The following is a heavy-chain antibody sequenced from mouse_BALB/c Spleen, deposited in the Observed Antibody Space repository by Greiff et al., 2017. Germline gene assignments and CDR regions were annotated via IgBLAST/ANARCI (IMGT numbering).Heavy chain of an antibody. CDR1: GYAFSSSW. V-gene: IGHV1-82*01. CDR2: IYPGDGDT. D-gene: IGHD2-10*01. J-gene: IGHJ4*01. CDR3: AREGPTMMDY. Sequence: QVQLQQSGPELVKPGASVKISCKASGYAFSSSWMNWVKQRPGQGLEWIGRIYPGDGDTNYNGKFKGKATLTADKSSSTAYMQLSSLTSVDSAVYFCAREGPTMMDYWGQGTSVTVSS.